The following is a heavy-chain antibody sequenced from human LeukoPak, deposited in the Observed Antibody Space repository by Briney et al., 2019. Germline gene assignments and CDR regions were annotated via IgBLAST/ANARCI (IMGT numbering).Heavy chain of an antibody. CDR2: INPNNGGT. D-gene: IGHD1-26*01. J-gene: IGHJ4*02. CDR3: ARRLGGSSEGYEF. CDR1: GYTFTDLTEYY. Sequence: GASVKVSCKASGYTFTDLTEYYIHWVRQAPGQGLEWMGWINPNNGGTKYAQKFQGRVTMTRDMSMNTAYMELSSLTSDDTAVYYCARRLGGSSEGYEFWGQGHLVTVSS. V-gene: IGHV1-2*02.